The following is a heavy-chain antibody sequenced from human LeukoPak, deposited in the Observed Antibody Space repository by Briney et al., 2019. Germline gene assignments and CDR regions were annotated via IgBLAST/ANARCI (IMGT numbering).Heavy chain of an antibody. D-gene: IGHD3-22*01. CDR1: GFTFNSYA. Sequence: GGSLRLSCAASGFTFNSYAMSWVRQAPGKGLEWVSAISGSGGSTYYADSVKGRFTISRDNSKNTLYLQMNSLRAEDTAVYYCAKDRDYYDSSGYYRYYYYYYGMDVWGQGTTVTVSS. J-gene: IGHJ6*02. CDR2: ISGSGGST. V-gene: IGHV3-23*01. CDR3: AKDRDYYDSSGYYRYYYYYYGMDV.